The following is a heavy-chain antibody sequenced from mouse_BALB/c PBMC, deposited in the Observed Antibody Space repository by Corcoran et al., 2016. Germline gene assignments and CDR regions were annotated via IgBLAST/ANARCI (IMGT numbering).Heavy chain of an antibody. CDR1: GYPFTGYY. V-gene: IGHV1S34*01. Sequence: LVKTGASVKISCKASGYPFTGYYMHWVKQSHGKSLEWIGYISCYNGATSYNQKFKGKATFTVDTSSSTAYMQFNSLTSEDSAVYYCARYGNPHWYFDVWGAGTTVTVSS. D-gene: IGHD2-1*01. CDR3: ARYGNPHWYFDV. J-gene: IGHJ1*01. CDR2: ISCYNGAT.